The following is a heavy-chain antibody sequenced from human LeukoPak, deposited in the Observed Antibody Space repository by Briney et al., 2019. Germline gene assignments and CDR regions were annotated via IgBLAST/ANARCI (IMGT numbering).Heavy chain of an antibody. Sequence: SETLSLTCTVSGGSISSYYWSWIRQPAGKGLEWIGRIYTTGSTDYNPSLKSRVTLSVDTSKNQFSLTLRSVTAADTAVYHCARDPIHYFGSSAYSSDDFWGQGTLVIISS. D-gene: IGHD3-22*01. J-gene: IGHJ4*02. V-gene: IGHV4-4*07. CDR2: IYTTGST. CDR1: GGSISSYY. CDR3: ARDPIHYFGSSAYSSDDF.